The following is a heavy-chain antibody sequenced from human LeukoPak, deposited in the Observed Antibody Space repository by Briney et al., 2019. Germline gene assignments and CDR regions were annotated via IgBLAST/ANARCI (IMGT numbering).Heavy chain of an antibody. J-gene: IGHJ5*02. CDR1: GGSISSGGYY. Sequence: SQTLYLTCTVSGGSISSGGYYWSWIRQHPGKGLEWIGYIYYSGSTYYNPSLKSRVTISVDTSKNQFSLKLSSVTAADTAVYYCARSRPGEWRHWFDPWGQGTLVTVSS. V-gene: IGHV4-31*03. CDR2: IYYSGST. CDR3: ARSRPGEWRHWFDP. D-gene: IGHD3-3*01.